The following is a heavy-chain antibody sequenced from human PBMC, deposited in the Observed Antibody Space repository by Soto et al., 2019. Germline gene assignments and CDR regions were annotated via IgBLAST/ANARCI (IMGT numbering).Heavy chain of an antibody. V-gene: IGHV4-61*01. D-gene: IGHD7-27*01. CDR3: ARDSVLTPRVFDS. J-gene: IGHJ4*02. CDR1: GDSVNSGNYF. Sequence: SETLSLTCTVAGDSVNSGNYFWSWIRQPPGKGLEWIGNVYYSGTTNYSPSLKSRVTISGDMSRNQCSLKLTSVTAADTAVYHCARDSVLTPRVFDSWGQGTLVTVSS. CDR2: VYYSGTT.